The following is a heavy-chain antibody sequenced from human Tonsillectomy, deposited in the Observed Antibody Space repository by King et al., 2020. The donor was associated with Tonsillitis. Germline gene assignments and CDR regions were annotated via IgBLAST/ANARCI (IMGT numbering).Heavy chain of an antibody. V-gene: IGHV3-23*04. CDR3: AKARDYGNLGFDN. D-gene: IGHD4-17*01. CDR1: GFTFSDYD. CDR2: IIGSGGRT. Sequence: VQLVESGGGLAQPGGSLRLSCAASGFTFSDYDMNWVRQAPGKGLEWVSTIIGSGGRTYFADSVKGRFTISRDNSNNTLFLQMNRLRADDTAVYYRAKARDYGNLGFDNWGQGTLVTVSS. J-gene: IGHJ4*02.